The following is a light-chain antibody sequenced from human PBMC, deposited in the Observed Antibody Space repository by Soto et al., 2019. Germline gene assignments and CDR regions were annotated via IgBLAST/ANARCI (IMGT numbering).Light chain of an antibody. CDR3: QHCQPYGDSPPLT. CDR2: AVS. Sequence: DIQMTQSPSSLSASVGDRVSITCRASQSISSYLNWYQQRPGKAPRLLIYAVSTLQSGVPDRFSGSGSGTDFTLTISRLEPEDFAVYYCQHCQPYGDSPPLTFGGGTKVDIK. V-gene: IGKV1-39*01. J-gene: IGKJ4*01. CDR1: QSISSY.